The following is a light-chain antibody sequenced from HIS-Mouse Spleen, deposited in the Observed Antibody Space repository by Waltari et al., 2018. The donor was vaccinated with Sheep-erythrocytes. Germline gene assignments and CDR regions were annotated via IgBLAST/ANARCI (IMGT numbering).Light chain of an antibody. Sequence: DIQMTQSPSTLSASVGDRVTITCRASQSISSWLAWYQQKQGKAPKLLIYKASSLESGVPARVSGSGSGTEFTLTISSLQPDDFATYYCQQYNSYPLTFGGGTKVEIK. V-gene: IGKV1-5*03. CDR3: QQYNSYPLT. CDR2: KAS. J-gene: IGKJ4*01. CDR1: QSISSW.